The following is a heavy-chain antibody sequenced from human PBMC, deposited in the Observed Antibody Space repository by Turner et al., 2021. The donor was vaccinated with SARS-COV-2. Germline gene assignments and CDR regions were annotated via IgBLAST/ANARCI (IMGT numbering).Heavy chain of an antibody. CDR2: IAPSENT. V-gene: IGHV4-4*07. CDR1: GGPITSFY. J-gene: IGHJ3*02. CDR3: AREEDGI. Sequence: QVQLQESGPGLVKPSETLSLTCTVSGGPITSFYWSWIREPAGKGLEWIGRIAPSENTNYNPSLQSRITMSLDRPNNQFSLKLTSVTAANTAVYFGAREEDGIWGQGTTVTVSS.